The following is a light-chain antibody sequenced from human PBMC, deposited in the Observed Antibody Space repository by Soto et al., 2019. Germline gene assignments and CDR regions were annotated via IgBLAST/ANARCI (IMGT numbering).Light chain of an antibody. Sequence: QSVLTQPPSVSGAPGQRVTISCTGSSCNIGGGYDVPWYQQLPGTAPKLLIYANSKRPSGVPDRFSGSKSGTSAALAITGLLAEDEADYYCQSYDSSLSASVFGGGTKLTVL. CDR3: QSYDSSLSASV. CDR1: SCNIGGGYD. V-gene: IGLV1-40*01. J-gene: IGLJ2*01. CDR2: ANS.